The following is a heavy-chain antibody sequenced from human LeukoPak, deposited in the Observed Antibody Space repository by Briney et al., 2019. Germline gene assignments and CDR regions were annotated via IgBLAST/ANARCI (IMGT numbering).Heavy chain of an antibody. Sequence: GGSLRLSCEASGFTLSTYWMNWVRQVPGKGLDWVANINPDGSGKRYVDSVKGRFTIARDNADNSLSLQMNSLRAEDTAVYYCASWGAGGNSWGQGTVVTVSS. CDR3: ASWGAGGNS. V-gene: IGHV3-7*01. J-gene: IGHJ4*02. D-gene: IGHD3-16*01. CDR1: GFTLSTYW. CDR2: INPDGSGK.